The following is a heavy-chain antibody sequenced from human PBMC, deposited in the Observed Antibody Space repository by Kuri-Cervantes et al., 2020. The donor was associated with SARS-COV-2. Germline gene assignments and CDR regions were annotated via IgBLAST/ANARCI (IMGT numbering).Heavy chain of an antibody. Sequence: ETLSLTCAASGFTFSSYAMSWVRQAPGKGLEWVSAISGSGGSTYYADSVKGRFTISRDNSKNTLYLQMNSLKTEDTAVYYCTRDDFWSGYFDYWGQGTLVTVSS. J-gene: IGHJ4*02. D-gene: IGHD3-3*01. V-gene: IGHV3-23*01. CDR1: GFTFSSYA. CDR3: TRDDFWSGYFDY. CDR2: ISGSGGST.